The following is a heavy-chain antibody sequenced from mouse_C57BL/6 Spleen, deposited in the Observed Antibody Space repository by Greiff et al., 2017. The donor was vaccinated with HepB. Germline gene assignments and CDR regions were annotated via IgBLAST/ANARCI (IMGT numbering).Heavy chain of an antibody. CDR1: GYAFSSSW. CDR3: ARADYGAWFAY. V-gene: IGHV1-82*01. J-gene: IGHJ3*01. CDR2: IYPGDGDT. D-gene: IGHD2-4*01. Sequence: QVQLQQSGPELVKPGASVKISCKASGYAFSSSWMNWVKQRPGKGLEWIGRIYPGDGDTNYNGKFKGKATLTADKSSRTAYMQLSSLTSEDSAVYFCARADYGAWFAYWGQGTLVTVSA.